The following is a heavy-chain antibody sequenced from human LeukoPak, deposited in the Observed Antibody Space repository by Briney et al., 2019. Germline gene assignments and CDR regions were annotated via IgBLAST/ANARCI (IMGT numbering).Heavy chain of an antibody. Sequence: PGGSLRLSCAASGFTFSTYTMNWVSQAPGKGLEWVSTISSSSSYIYYGDSVKGRFTISRDNAKNSLYLEMNSLRAEDTAVYYCARDLVGATSYWGQGTLVTVSS. D-gene: IGHD1-26*01. CDR3: ARDLVGATSY. V-gene: IGHV3-21*01. CDR1: GFTFSTYT. CDR2: ISSSSSYI. J-gene: IGHJ4*02.